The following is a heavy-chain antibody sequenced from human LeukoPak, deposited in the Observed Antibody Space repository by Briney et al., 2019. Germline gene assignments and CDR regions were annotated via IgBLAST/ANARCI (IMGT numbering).Heavy chain of an antibody. Sequence: GGSLRLSCAASGFTFNNYAMSWVRQAPGKGLEWVSSISGSGGSTYYADSVKGRFTIPRDNAKNSLYLQMNSLRAEDTAVYYCARVVPLQYYYDSSGYYYSGAFDIWGQGTMVTVSS. J-gene: IGHJ3*02. V-gene: IGHV3-23*01. D-gene: IGHD3-22*01. CDR1: GFTFNNYA. CDR2: ISGSGGST. CDR3: ARVVPLQYYYDSSGYYYSGAFDI.